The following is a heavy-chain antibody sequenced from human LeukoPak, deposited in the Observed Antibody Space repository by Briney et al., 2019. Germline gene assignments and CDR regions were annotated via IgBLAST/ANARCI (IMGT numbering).Heavy chain of an antibody. V-gene: IGHV4-38-2*02. D-gene: IGHD6-13*01. CDR2: IYHSGST. Sequence: SETLSLTCTVSGYSISSGYYWGWIRQPPGKGLEWIGSIYHSGSTYYNPSLKSRVTISVDTSKNQFSLKLSSVTAADTAVYYCASGEGIAAAGTSWYFDLWGRGTLVTVSS. CDR3: ASGEGIAAAGTSWYFDL. CDR1: GYSISSGYY. J-gene: IGHJ2*01.